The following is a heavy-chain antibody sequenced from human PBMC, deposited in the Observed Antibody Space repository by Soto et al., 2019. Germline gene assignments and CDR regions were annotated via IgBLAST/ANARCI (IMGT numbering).Heavy chain of an antibody. CDR2: IYYAGST. CDR3: AREFSNSPAAFGY. CDR1: GASVNSDTYY. J-gene: IGHJ4*02. V-gene: IGHV4-61*01. Sequence: PSETLSLTCTVSGASVNSDTYYWIWIRQPPGRGLEWIGYIYYAGSTNYNPSLNSRVTISVDTSRNQFSLKLSPVTAADTAVYYCAREFSNSPAAFGYWGQGSLVTVSS. D-gene: IGHD6-6*01.